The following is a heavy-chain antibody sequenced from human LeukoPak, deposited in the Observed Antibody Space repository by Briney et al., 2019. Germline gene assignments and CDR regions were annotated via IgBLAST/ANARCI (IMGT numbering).Heavy chain of an antibody. CDR1: GFTFSSHA. Sequence: GGSLRLSCVGSGFTFSSHAMSWVRQAPGKGLEWVSGISGSGSVTYYADSVKGRFSISRDNSKNTVFPQMNSLRVEDTALYYCAKGVPGSGWYSGFDAFDIWGQGTMVTVSS. J-gene: IGHJ3*02. D-gene: IGHD6-19*01. CDR2: ISGSGSVT. CDR3: AKGVPGSGWYSGFDAFDI. V-gene: IGHV3-23*01.